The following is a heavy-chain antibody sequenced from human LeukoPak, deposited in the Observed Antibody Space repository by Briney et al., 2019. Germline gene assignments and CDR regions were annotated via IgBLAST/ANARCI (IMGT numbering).Heavy chain of an antibody. V-gene: IGHV1-18*01. J-gene: IGHJ4*02. CDR1: GGTFSSYA. CDR2: ISAYNGNT. D-gene: IGHD4-17*01. Sequence: GASVKVSCKASGGTFSSYAISWVRQAPGQGLEWMGWISAYNGNTNYAQKLQGRVTMTTDTSTSTAYMELRSLRSDDTAVYYCARDLYGDSDFDYWGQGTLVTVSS. CDR3: ARDLYGDSDFDY.